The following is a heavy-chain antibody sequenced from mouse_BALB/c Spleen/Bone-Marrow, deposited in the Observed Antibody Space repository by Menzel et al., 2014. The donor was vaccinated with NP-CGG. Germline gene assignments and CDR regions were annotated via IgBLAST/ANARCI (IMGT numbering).Heavy chain of an antibody. Sequence: QVQLKDSGPELVKPGASARISCKASGYTFTSYYIHWVKQRPGQGLEWIGWIYPGNVNTKYNEKFKGKATLTADKSSSTAYMQVSSLTSEDSAVYFCARSYDYDGNYAMDYWGQGTSVTVSS. D-gene: IGHD2-4*01. CDR1: GYTFTSYY. CDR2: IYPGNVNT. V-gene: IGHV1S56*01. CDR3: ARSYDYDGNYAMDY. J-gene: IGHJ4*01.